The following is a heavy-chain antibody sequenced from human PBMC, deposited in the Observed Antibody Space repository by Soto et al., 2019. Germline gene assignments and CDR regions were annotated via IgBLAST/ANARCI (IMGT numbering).Heavy chain of an antibody. D-gene: IGHD6-19*01. CDR2: INPNGGST. J-gene: IGHJ3*02. V-gene: IGHV1-46*01. CDR1: GYTFINYY. Sequence: QVQLVQSGAEVKKPGASVKVSCKASGYTFINYYMHWVRQAPGQGLEWMGIINPNGGSTTYAKKFKGRVTLTRATSTNTVNLELSSLRSEDTAVYYCAREKWLVRRNDPFDIWGQGTMVTVSS. CDR3: AREKWLVRRNDPFDI.